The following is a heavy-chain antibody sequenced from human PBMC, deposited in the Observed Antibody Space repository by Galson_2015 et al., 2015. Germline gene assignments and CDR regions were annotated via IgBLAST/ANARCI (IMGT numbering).Heavy chain of an antibody. CDR1: GFSPRTRGMG. Sequence: PALVKTTPTLTLTSSFSGFSPRTRGMGVGWIRQPPGKALEGLAPLFLGDDKKLNPSLKTRLTVTQDTPKNQGGLTMTNMDPVDTATYYCAHLTTIFGVFNFFDDWGQGTLVTVSS. V-gene: IGHV2-5*02. CDR3: AHLTTIFGVFNFFDD. J-gene: IGHJ4*02. D-gene: IGHD3-3*01. CDR2: LFLGDDK.